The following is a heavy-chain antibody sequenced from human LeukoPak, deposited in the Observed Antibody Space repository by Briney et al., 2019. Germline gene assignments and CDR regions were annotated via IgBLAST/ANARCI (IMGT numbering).Heavy chain of an antibody. Sequence: SETLSLTCTVSGGSISSYYWSWTRQPPGKGLEWIGYIYYSGVSNYNPSLKSRVAISVDTSKNQFSLKLNSVTAADTAVYYCARGKGGYSYGYWGQGTLVTVSS. D-gene: IGHD5-18*01. J-gene: IGHJ4*02. V-gene: IGHV4-59*01. CDR2: IYYSGVS. CDR1: GGSISSYY. CDR3: ARGKGGYSYGY.